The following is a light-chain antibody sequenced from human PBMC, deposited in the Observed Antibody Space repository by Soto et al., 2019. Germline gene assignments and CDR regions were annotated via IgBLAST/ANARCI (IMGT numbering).Light chain of an antibody. V-gene: IGKV3-15*01. J-gene: IGKJ4*01. CDR3: QQYNNWPPLT. CDR1: QSVSSN. CDR2: GAS. Sequence: EIVMTQSPATLSVSPGERATLSCRASQSVSSNLAWYQQKPGQAPRILIYGASTRATGIPARFSGSGSGTEFTLTISSLQSEDVSFYYCQQYNNWPPLTFGGGTKVEIK.